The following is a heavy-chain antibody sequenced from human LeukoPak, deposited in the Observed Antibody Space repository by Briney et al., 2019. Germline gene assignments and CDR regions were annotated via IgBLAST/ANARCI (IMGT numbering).Heavy chain of an antibody. CDR2: INRRGST. J-gene: IGHJ6*03. Sequence: PSETLSLTCAVYGWSFSGDYWSWIRQPPGKGLEWVGGINRRGSTEYDPSLESRVTRSRVTSKDQFSLKLCSVTAVDTEATSGARVGHSYVIKAWSPTGLGAYPTKYYYHMDVWGKGTTVTVSS. V-gene: IGHV4-34*01. CDR1: GWSFSGDY. D-gene: IGHD5-18*01. CDR3: ARVGHSYVIKAWSPTGLGAYPTKYYYHMDV.